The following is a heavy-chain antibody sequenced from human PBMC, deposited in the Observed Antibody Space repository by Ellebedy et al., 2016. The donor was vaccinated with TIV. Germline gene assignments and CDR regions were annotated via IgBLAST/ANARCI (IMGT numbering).Heavy chain of an antibody. CDR3: ARDSRGRWTPFDH. V-gene: IGHV3-33*08. CDR2: IWYDGTDE. CDR1: GFIFSSYG. D-gene: IGHD4-23*01. J-gene: IGHJ4*02. Sequence: PGGSLRLSCAASGFIFSSYGVHWVRQSPGKGLEWMAFIWYDGTDESYAESVEGRFSISRDNSKNTLYLHMKSLRAEDTAIYYCARDSRGRWTPFDHWGQGTVVAVSS.